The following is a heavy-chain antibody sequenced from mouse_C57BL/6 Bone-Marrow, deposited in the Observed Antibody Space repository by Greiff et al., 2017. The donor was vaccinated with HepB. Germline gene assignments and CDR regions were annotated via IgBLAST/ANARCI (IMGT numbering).Heavy chain of an antibody. V-gene: IGHV5-17*01. CDR1: GFTFSDYG. D-gene: IGHD2-2*01. CDR3: ARGGLMVTTSFAY. Sequence: EVKVVESGGGLVKPGGSLKLSCAASGFTFSDYGMHWVRQAPEKGLEWVAYISSGSSTIYYADTVKGRFTISRDNAKNTLFLQMTSLRSEDTAMYYCARGGLMVTTSFAYWGQGTLVTVSA. J-gene: IGHJ3*01. CDR2: ISSGSSTI.